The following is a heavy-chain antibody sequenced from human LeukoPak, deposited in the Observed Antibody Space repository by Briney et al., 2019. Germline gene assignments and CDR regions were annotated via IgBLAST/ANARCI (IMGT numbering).Heavy chain of an antibody. CDR2: INRDDSIK. CDR1: GFTLGHHF. Sequence: GGSLSLSCVVSGFTLGHHFMSGVREARGGGLEGVANINRDDSIKFHADYVKGRFTISRDNARNSVYLQMNSLRGEDTAVYYCARAVDVADYWGQGTLVAVSS. D-gene: IGHD3-16*01. CDR3: ARAVDVADY. V-gene: IGHV3-7*01. J-gene: IGHJ4*02.